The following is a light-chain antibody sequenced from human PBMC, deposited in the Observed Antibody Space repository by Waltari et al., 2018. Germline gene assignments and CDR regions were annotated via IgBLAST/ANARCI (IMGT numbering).Light chain of an antibody. V-gene: IGLV2-23*01. CDR3: CSYAGSSTYYV. CDR2: EGS. Sequence: QSALTQPASVSGSPGQSITISCTGTSSDVGSYNLVSWYQQHPGKAPKLMIYEGSKRPSGVSNRFSGSKSGNTGSLTISGLQAEDEADYYCCSYAGSSTYYVFGTGTKVTVL. CDR1: SSDVGSYNL. J-gene: IGLJ1*01.